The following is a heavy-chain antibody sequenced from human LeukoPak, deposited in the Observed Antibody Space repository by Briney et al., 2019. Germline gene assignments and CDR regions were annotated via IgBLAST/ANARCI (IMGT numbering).Heavy chain of an antibody. D-gene: IGHD4-17*01. V-gene: IGHV3-74*01. CDR2: INPDGSTT. Sequence: GGSLRLSCAASGFTFTNYWMFWVRQAPGKGLVWVSGINPDGSTTTYADSVKGRFTISRENAKSTLYLHMNILRVEDTAVYYCARGRYGDYHWGQGILVTVSS. J-gene: IGHJ4*02. CDR1: GFTFTNYW. CDR3: ARGRYGDYH.